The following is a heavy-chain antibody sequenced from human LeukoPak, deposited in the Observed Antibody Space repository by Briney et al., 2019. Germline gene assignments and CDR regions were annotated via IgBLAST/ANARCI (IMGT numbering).Heavy chain of an antibody. CDR1: GFTFSSYS. V-gene: IGHV3-21*01. J-gene: IGHJ4*02. CDR3: ASGIVVVPAAPY. Sequence: PGGSLRLSCAASGFTFSSYSMNWVRQAPGKGLEWVSSISSSSSYIYYADSVKGRFTISRDNAKNSLYLQMNSLRAEDTAVYCCASGIVVVPAAPYWGQGTLVTVSS. CDR2: ISSSSSYI. D-gene: IGHD2-2*01.